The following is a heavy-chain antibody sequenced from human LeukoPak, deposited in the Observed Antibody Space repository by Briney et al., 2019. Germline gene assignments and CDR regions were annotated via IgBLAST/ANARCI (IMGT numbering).Heavy chain of an antibody. J-gene: IGHJ4*02. CDR3: ARDTISSWSPQVD. Sequence: PGGSLRLSCAASGFTFSSYSMNWVRQAPGKGLEWVSYISSSSSTIYYADSVKGRFTISRDNAKNSLYLQMNSLRAEDTAVYYCARDTISSWSPQVDWGQGTLVTVSS. CDR2: ISSSSSTI. D-gene: IGHD6-13*01. V-gene: IGHV3-48*04. CDR1: GFTFSSYS.